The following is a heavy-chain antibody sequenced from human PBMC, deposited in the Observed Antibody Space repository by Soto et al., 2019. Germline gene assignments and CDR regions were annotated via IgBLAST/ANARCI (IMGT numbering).Heavy chain of an antibody. J-gene: IGHJ5*02. CDR1: GFTFSSYE. CDR2: ISSSGSTI. V-gene: IGHV3-48*03. D-gene: IGHD1-7*01. Sequence: GGSLRLSCAASGFTFSSYEMNWVRQAPGKGLEWVSYISSSGSTIYYADSVKGRSTISRDNAKNSLYLQMNSLRAEDTAVYYCASGPGIIEYNWNSPGWFDPWGQGTLVTVSS. CDR3: ASGPGIIEYNWNSPGWFDP.